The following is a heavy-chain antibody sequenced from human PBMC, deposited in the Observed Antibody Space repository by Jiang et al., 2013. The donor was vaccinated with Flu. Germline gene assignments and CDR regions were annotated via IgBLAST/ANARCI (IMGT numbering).Heavy chain of an antibody. CDR1: GGSFSGYY. CDR2: INHSGST. D-gene: IGHD3-16*02. Sequence: LLKPSETLSLTCAVYGGSFSGYYWSWIRQPPGKGLEWIGEINHSGSTNYNPSLKSRVTISVDTSKNQFSLKLSSVTAADTAVYYCARLHGLRLGELSPNSPNYYMDVWGKGTTVTVSS. J-gene: IGHJ6*03. CDR3: ARLHGLRLGELSPNSPNYYMDV. V-gene: IGHV4-34*01.